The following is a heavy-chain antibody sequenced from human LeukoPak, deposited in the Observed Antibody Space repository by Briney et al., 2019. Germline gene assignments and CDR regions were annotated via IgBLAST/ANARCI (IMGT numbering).Heavy chain of an antibody. V-gene: IGHV3-20*04. Sequence: GGSLRLSCAASGLTFDDYCMSWVRQAPGKGLEWDSGINWNGGSTGYADSVKGRFTISRDNAKNSLYLQMNSLRAEDTALYYCARSYYESSGYPPTSFDYWGQGTLVTVSS. CDR2: INWNGGST. J-gene: IGHJ4*02. CDR1: GLTFDDYC. D-gene: IGHD3-22*01. CDR3: ARSYYESSGYPPTSFDY.